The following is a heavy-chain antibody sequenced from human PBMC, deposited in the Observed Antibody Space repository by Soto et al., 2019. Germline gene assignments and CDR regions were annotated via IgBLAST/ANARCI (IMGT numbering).Heavy chain of an antibody. V-gene: IGHV1-18*01. D-gene: IGHD5-12*01. CDR2: ISTYNGDT. CDR3: AREGVAPYYYFGMDV. Sequence: QVQLVQSGAEVKKPGASVKVSCKASGYTFTRSGISWVRQAPGQGLEWMGWISTYNGDTNYAQTFQGRVTMTTDTSTSTVYMERRSLRSDATAVYYCAREGVAPYYYFGMDVWGQGTPVTVSS. CDR1: GYTFTRSG. J-gene: IGHJ6*02.